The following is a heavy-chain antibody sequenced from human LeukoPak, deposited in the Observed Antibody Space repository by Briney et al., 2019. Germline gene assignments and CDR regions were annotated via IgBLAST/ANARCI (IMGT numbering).Heavy chain of an antibody. J-gene: IGHJ5*02. CDR1: GGSFSGYY. CDR2: INHSGST. D-gene: IGHD6-13*01. Sequence: PSETLSLTRAVYGGSFSGYYWSWIRQPPGKGLEWIGEINHSGSTNYNPSLKSRVTISVDTSKNQFSLKLSSVTAADTAVYYCARGSSSWYPANWFDPWGQGTLVTVSS. CDR3: ARGSSSWYPANWFDP. V-gene: IGHV4-34*01.